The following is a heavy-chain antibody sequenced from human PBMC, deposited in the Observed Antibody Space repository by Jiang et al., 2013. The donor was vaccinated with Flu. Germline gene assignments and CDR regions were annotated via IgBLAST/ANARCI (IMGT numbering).Heavy chain of an antibody. CDR2: IYRDGST. CDR3: ASSNCDGDCYLDF. V-gene: IGHV3-53*01. Sequence: VQLVESGGGLIQPGGSLRLSCAASGFSVVKNYMSWVRQAPGKGLQCVSVIYRDGSTHYADSVKGRFTTSRDSSRNTLFLQMNSLRAEDTALYFCASSNCDGDCYLDFWGQG. J-gene: IGHJ4*02. D-gene: IGHD2-21*02. CDR1: GFSVVKNY.